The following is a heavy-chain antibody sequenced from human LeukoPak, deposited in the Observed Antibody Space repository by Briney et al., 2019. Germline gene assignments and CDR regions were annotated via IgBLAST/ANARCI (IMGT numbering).Heavy chain of an antibody. Sequence: GESLKISRKGSGYTFYSYWIGWVRQMPGKGLEWMGIIYPGDSDTRYSPSLQGQVTISVDTSIGTAYLQWSSLKASDTAMYYCARHKGREPSNEFDYWGQGTLVTVSS. CDR1: GYTFYSYW. CDR2: IYPGDSDT. CDR3: ARHKGREPSNEFDY. D-gene: IGHD1-14*01. V-gene: IGHV5-51*01. J-gene: IGHJ4*02.